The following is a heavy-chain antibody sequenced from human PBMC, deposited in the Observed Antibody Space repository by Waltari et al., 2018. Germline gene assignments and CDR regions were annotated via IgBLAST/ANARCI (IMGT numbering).Heavy chain of an antibody. J-gene: IGHJ4*02. CDR1: GSPCGNFC. CDR2: IKHDGSDR. Sequence: EVQWLESAVALVQPGASLSLSCPASGSPCGNFCMAWGRQAPGKGPEWVANIKHDGSDRNYMDSVKGRFTISRDNAKNSLYLQMNSLRAEDSAVYYCAREWLGSLDYWGQGTLVTVSS. V-gene: IGHV3-7*01. D-gene: IGHD5-12*01. CDR3: AREWLGSLDY.